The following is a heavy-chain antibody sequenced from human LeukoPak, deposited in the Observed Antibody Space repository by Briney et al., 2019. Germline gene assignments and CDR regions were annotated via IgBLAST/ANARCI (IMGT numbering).Heavy chain of an antibody. CDR2: ISSSSSYI. J-gene: IGHJ4*02. Sequence: GGSLRLSCEASGFTFSSYSMNWVRQAPGKGLEWVSSISSSSSYIYYADSVKGRFTISRDNAKNSLYLQMNSLRAEDTAVYYCARDPETYYYDSSGYYHDYWGQGTLVTVSS. CDR3: ARDPETYYYDSSGYYHDY. D-gene: IGHD3-22*01. CDR1: GFTFSSYS. V-gene: IGHV3-21*01.